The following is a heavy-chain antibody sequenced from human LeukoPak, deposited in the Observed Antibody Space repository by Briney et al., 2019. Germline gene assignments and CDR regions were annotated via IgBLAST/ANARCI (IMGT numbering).Heavy chain of an antibody. J-gene: IGHJ4*02. D-gene: IGHD5-12*01. CDR1: GYTFTTYD. V-gene: IGHV1-8*03. CDR2: MNPNSGYT. Sequence: GASVKVSCKASGYTFTTYDINWVRQATGQGLEWMGWMNPNSGYTGYAQKFQGRVTITRDTSISTAYMELSSLRSEDTAVYYCARGRSTGYPYYFEYWGQGTLVTVSS. CDR3: ARGRSTGYPYYFEY.